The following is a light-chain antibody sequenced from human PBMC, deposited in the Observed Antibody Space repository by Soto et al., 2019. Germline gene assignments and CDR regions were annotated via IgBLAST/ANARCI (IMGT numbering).Light chain of an antibody. V-gene: IGKV3-15*01. J-gene: IGKJ4*01. CDR2: GAS. Sequence: RVITQFPATLSVSLGARAPLSCRASQNIFSKLAWYQQKVGQTPRLLIFGASTRATGIPARFSGSESGTEFNLTISSLQSEDFAVYYCQQYNKWPPTFGGGTNVDIK. CDR1: QNIFSK. CDR3: QQYNKWPPT.